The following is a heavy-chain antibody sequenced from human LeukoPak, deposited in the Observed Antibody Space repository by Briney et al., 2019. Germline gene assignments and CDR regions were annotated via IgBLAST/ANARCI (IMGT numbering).Heavy chain of an antibody. Sequence: ASVKVSCKASGYTFTGYYMHWVRQAPGQGLEWMGWINPNSGGTNYAQKFQGRVTMTRDTSISTAYMELSRLRSEDTAVYYCARGLKWLDGAFDIWGQGTMVTVSS. V-gene: IGHV1-2*02. CDR1: GYTFTGYY. CDR3: ARGLKWLDGAFDI. CDR2: INPNSGGT. J-gene: IGHJ3*02. D-gene: IGHD3-22*01.